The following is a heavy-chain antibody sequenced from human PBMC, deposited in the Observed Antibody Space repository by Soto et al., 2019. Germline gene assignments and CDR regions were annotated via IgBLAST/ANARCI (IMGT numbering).Heavy chain of an antibody. Sequence: GGSLRLSCTASGFTFSDYGMSWSRQAPGKGLEWLGFVRRKANGGTTEYAASVTGRFTISRDDSKSIAYLQMDSLKTADTAVYYCTSIGDYSKCGPWGQRTLVTVSS. CDR2: VRRKANGGTT. CDR3: TSIGDYSKCGP. D-gene: IGHD4-4*01. J-gene: IGHJ5*02. V-gene: IGHV3-49*03. CDR1: GFTFSDYG.